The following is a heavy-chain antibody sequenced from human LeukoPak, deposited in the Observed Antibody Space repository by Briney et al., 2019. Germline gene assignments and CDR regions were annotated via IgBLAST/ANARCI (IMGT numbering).Heavy chain of an antibody. CDR1: GYSFTSCW. Sequence: GESLKISCKGSGYSFTSCWIGWVHQMPGKGLEWMGIIYPGDSDTRYSPSFQGQVTISADKSISTAYLQWSSLKASDTAMYYCARRLYDYVWGSYRYTPPFDYWGQGTLVTVSS. D-gene: IGHD3-16*02. J-gene: IGHJ4*02. CDR3: ARRLYDYVWGSYRYTPPFDY. V-gene: IGHV5-51*07. CDR2: IYPGDSDT.